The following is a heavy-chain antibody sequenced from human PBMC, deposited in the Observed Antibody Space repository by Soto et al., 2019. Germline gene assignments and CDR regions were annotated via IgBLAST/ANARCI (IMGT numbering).Heavy chain of an antibody. V-gene: IGHV1-18*01. D-gene: IGHD3-10*01. Sequence: QVQLVQSGAEVKKPGASVKVSCKASGYTFTSYGISWVRQAPGQGLEWMGWISTYNGNTKYAQKPQGRVTMTTDISTSTAHMERRSLRSDDTAVFYCARAVVRGVGSDYWGQGTLVTVSS. J-gene: IGHJ4*02. CDR2: ISTYNGNT. CDR1: GYTFTSYG. CDR3: ARAVVRGVGSDY.